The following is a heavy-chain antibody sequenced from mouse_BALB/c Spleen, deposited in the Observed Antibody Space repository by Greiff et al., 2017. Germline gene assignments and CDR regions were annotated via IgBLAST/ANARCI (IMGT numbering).Heavy chain of an antibody. CDR3: AREEPGDYWYFDV. CDR1: GFTFSDYY. V-gene: IGHV5-4*02. J-gene: IGHJ1*01. CDR2: ISDGGSYT. Sequence: EVMLVESGGGLVKPGGSLKLSCAASGFTFSDYYMYWVRQTPEKRLEWVATISDGGSYTYYPDSVKGRFTISRDNAKNNLYLQMSSLKSEDTAMYYCAREEPGDYWYFDVWGAGTTVTVSS.